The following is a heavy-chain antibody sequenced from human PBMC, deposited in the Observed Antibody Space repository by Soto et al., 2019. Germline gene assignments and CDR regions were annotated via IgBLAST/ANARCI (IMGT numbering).Heavy chain of an antibody. CDR2: IDYSGST. Sequence: SETLSLTCSVSGGSITNTDYYWNWIRQSPGKGLEWIGSIDYSGSTYYNPSLKSRVIISADTSKNLFSLKLRSVTAADTALYFCARDGPYYYAMDVRGQGTTVTVYS. V-gene: IGHV4-30-4*01. CDR1: GGSITNTDYY. J-gene: IGHJ6*02. CDR3: ARDGPYYYAMDV.